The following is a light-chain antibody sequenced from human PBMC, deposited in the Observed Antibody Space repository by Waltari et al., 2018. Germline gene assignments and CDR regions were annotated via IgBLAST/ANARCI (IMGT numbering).Light chain of an antibody. CDR3: QQYNNYSV. V-gene: IGKV1-5*03. J-gene: IGKJ1*01. CDR2: KAS. Sequence: DIQMTQSPSTLSASVGDRVTITCRASQSLSTWLAWYQQKPGKAPKLLIYKASTLESGVPSRFGGSGSGTEFTLTISSLQPDDCATYYCQQYNNYSVFGQGTKVEIK. CDR1: QSLSTW.